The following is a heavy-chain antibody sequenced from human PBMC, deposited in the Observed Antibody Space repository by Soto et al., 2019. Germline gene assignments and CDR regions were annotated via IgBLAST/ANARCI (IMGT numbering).Heavy chain of an antibody. D-gene: IGHD2-15*01. CDR1: GFTFGDYA. Sequence: GGSLRLSCTASGFTFGDYAMSLFRQSPGKGLEWVGFIRSKAYGGTTEYAASVKGRFTISIDDSKSIAYLQMNSLKTEDTAVYCCTRGYPEMAPLQYYFDYWGQGTLVTVSS. CDR3: TRGYPEMAPLQYYFDY. CDR2: IRSKAYGGTT. J-gene: IGHJ4*02. V-gene: IGHV3-49*03.